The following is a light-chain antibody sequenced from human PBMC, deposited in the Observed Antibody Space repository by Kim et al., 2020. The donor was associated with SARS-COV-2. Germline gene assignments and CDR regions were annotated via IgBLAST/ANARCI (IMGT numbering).Light chain of an antibody. CDR2: AAS. CDR1: QGIRQY. Sequence: ASVEDTVTITCRASQGIRQYLAWFRQKPGKAPESLIYAASSLEGGVPSKFSGHGSGTDFTLTITGLQPEDSATYFCQQYYSYPITFGQGTRLEIK. J-gene: IGKJ5*01. CDR3: QQYYSYPIT. V-gene: IGKV1-16*02.